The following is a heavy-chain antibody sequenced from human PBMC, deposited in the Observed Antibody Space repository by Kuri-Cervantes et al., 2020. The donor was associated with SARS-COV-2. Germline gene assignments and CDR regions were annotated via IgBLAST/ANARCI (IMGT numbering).Heavy chain of an antibody. CDR3: ARVGPTDIWYYYYYMDV. CDR2: MNPNSGNT. CDR1: GYTFTSYD. V-gene: IGHV1-8*02. Sequence: ASVKVSCKASGYTFTSYDINWVRQATGQGLEWMGWMNPNSGNTGYAQKFQGRVTMTRNTSISTAYMELSSLRSEDTAVYYCARVGPTDIWYYYYYMDVWGKGSTVTVSS. J-gene: IGHJ6*03. D-gene: IGHD2-15*01.